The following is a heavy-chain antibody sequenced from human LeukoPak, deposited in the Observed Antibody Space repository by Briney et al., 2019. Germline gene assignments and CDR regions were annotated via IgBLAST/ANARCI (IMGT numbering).Heavy chain of an antibody. D-gene: IGHD5-18*01. V-gene: IGHV1-69*04. CDR2: IIPILGIA. J-gene: IGHJ4*02. CDR3: ARDSVDTAMVIGDC. CDR1: GGTFSSYA. Sequence: ASVKVSCKASGGTFSSYAISWVRQAPGQGLEWMGRIIPILGIANYAQKFQGRVTITADKSTSTAYMELSSLRSEDTAVYYCARDSVDTAMVIGDCWGQGTLVTVSS.